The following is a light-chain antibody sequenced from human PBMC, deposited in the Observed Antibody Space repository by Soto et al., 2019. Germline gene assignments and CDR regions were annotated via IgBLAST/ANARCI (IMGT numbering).Light chain of an antibody. V-gene: IGKV3-15*01. Sequence: ERVMTQSPATLSVSPGERATLSCRASQSVGTNLAWYQQRPGQAPRLLIYGASTRATGIPARFSCSGSGTEFTLTISSLQSEDFALFYCQQYNKWPLFTFGPGTRVDIK. CDR1: QSVGTN. J-gene: IGKJ3*01. CDR3: QQYNKWPLFT. CDR2: GAS.